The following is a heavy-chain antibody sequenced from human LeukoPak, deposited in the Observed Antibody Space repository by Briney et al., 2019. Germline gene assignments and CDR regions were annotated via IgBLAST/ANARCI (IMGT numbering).Heavy chain of an antibody. V-gene: IGHV1-3*01. CDR3: ARVPRRYYYDSSGYYYD. D-gene: IGHD3-22*01. Sequence: ASVKVSCKASGYTFTSYAMHWVRQAPGQRLEWMGWTNAGNGNTKYSQKFQGRVTITRDTSASTAYMELSSLRSEDTAVYYCARVPRRYYYDSSGYYYDWGQGTLVTVSS. J-gene: IGHJ4*02. CDR1: GYTFTSYA. CDR2: TNAGNGNT.